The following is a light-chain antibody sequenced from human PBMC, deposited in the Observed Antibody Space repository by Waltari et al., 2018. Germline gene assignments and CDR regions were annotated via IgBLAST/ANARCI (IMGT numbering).Light chain of an antibody. CDR2: DDS. CDR3: QLWDTSNDRVV. V-gene: IGLV3-21*02. CDR1: NIESES. Sequence: SIMLSQPPSMSVAPGQTARITCGGNNIESESVHWYQQKPGQAPLVVLYDDSARPSGIPWRFSGSNSGNKATLTISRVEAGDEADYYCQLWDTSNDRVVFGGGT. J-gene: IGLJ3*02.